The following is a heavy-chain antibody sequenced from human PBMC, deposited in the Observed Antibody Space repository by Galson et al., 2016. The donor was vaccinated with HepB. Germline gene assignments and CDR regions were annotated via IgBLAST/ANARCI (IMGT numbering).Heavy chain of an antibody. J-gene: IGHJ4*02. CDR2: IYYSGST. Sequence: LVKPTQTLTLTCTFSGFSLSTSGVGVGWIRQPPGKGLEWIGYIYYSGSTNYNPSLKSRVTISVDTSKNQFSLKLSSVTAADTAVYYCARDKGLPATGMGNFDYWGQGILVTVSS. CDR3: ARDKGLPATGMGNFDY. V-gene: IGHV4-61*08. CDR1: GFSLSTSGVG. D-gene: IGHD6-13*01.